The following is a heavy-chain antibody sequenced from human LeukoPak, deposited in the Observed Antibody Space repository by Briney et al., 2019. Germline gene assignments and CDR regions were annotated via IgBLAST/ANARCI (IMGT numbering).Heavy chain of an antibody. Sequence: SQTLSLTCTVSGGSISSGSYYWSWIRQPPGKGLEWIGEINHSGSTNYNPSLKSRVTISVDTSKNQFSLKLSSVTAADTAVYYCARVRCSSTSCYRRYFDYWGQGTLVTVSS. D-gene: IGHD2-2*01. V-gene: IGHV4-39*07. CDR2: INHSGST. CDR1: GGSISSGSYY. J-gene: IGHJ4*02. CDR3: ARVRCSSTSCYRRYFDY.